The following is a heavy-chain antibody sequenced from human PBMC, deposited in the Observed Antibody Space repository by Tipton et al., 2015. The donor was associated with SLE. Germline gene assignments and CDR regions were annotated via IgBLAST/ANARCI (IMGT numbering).Heavy chain of an antibody. Sequence: TLSLTCTVSGDSISSHYWSWFRQPPGKRLEWIGYIYSSGIIRYSPSLKSRVAMSVDSSKSQFSLRLRSVTAADTAVYYCARLAHYNSSWYLGVWGQGSLVTVSS. J-gene: IGHJ4*02. V-gene: IGHV4-59*08. CDR3: ARLAHYNSSWYLGV. CDR2: IYSSGII. D-gene: IGHD3-22*01. CDR1: GDSISSHY.